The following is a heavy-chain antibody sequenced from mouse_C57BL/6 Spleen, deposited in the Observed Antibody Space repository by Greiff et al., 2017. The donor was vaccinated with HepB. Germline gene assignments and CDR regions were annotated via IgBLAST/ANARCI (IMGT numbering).Heavy chain of an antibody. CDR2: IYPSDSET. V-gene: IGHV1-61*01. CDR1: GYTFTSYW. J-gene: IGHJ1*03. D-gene: IGHD2-3*01. CDR3: ARRDGYYGYWYFDV. Sequence: QVQLKQPGAELVRPGSSVKLSCKASGYTFTSYWMDWVKQRPGQGLEWIGNIYPSDSETHYNQKFKDKATLTVDKSSSTAYMQLSSLTSEDSAVYYCARRDGYYGYWYFDVWGTGTTVTVSS.